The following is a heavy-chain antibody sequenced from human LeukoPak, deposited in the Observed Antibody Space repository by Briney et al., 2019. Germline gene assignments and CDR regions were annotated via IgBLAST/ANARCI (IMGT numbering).Heavy chain of an antibody. J-gene: IGHJ4*02. V-gene: IGHV3-7*01. CDR2: IHKAGTES. CDR3: ARVGTWELQRVFDY. D-gene: IGHD1-26*01. Sequence: GGSLRLSCAASGFTFSNAWMTWVRQVPGKGLEWVANIHKAGTESYYVDSVKGRFAISRDNAKNSLFLQLSSLRVDDTAVYYCARVGTWELQRVFDYWGQGTLVTVSS. CDR1: GFTFSNAW.